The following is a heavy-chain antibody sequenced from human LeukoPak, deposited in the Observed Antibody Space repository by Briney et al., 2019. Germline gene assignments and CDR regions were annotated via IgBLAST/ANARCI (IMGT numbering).Heavy chain of an antibody. CDR1: GYSFNDKY. CDR3: ARAGGRCWFDP. CDR2: INPNSGGT. V-gene: IGHV1-2*02. J-gene: IGHJ5*02. Sequence: ASVKVSCKASGYSFNDKYLHWVRQAPGQGLEWMGSINPNSGGTNYAQKFQGRVTMTTDTSMSTAYMELSRLTSDDTAVYYCARAGGRCWFDPWGQGTLVTVSS.